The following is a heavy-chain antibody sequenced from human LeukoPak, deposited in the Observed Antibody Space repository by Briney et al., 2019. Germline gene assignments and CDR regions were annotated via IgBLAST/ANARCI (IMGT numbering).Heavy chain of an antibody. CDR3: VKGWPDDAFDI. V-gene: IGHV3-9*01. CDR1: GVTFDEYA. CDR2: FSCNSRSI. J-gene: IGHJ3*02. D-gene: IGHD6-13*01. Sequence: GGSLRLSCAASGVTFDEYAMQWGREAPGKGGVCVSGFSCNSRSIGYAFSVKVRFTISRDNAKTSLYLQMNSLRAEDTALYYCVKGWPDDAFDIWGQGTMVTVSS.